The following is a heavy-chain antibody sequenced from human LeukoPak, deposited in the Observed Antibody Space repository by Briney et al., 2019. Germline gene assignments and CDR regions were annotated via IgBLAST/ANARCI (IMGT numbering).Heavy chain of an antibody. Sequence: PGGSLRLSCAASGFTFSSYGMHWVRQAPGKGLEWVSSISSSSSYIYYADSVKGRFTISRDNAKNSLYLQMNSLRAEDTAVYYCARAPSSSSYFDYWGQGTLVTVSS. CDR2: ISSSSSYI. CDR3: ARAPSSSSYFDY. CDR1: GFTFSSYG. D-gene: IGHD6-6*01. J-gene: IGHJ4*02. V-gene: IGHV3-21*01.